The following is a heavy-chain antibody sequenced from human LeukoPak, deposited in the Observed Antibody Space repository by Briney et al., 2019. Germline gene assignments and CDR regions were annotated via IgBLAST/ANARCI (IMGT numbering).Heavy chain of an antibody. CDR2: ISGSGGGT. CDR3: AKRGVVIRVILVGLHKEAYYFDS. V-gene: IGHV3-23*01. J-gene: IGHJ4*02. Sequence: GGSLRLSCPVYGITLSNYCMSWVRQAPGKRLEWVAGISGSGGGTHYADSVKGRFTISRDNPKNTLHLKMNSLRDEDTAVYFCAKRGVVIRVILVGLHKEAYYFDSWGQGALVTVSS. D-gene: IGHD3-22*01. CDR1: GITLSNYC.